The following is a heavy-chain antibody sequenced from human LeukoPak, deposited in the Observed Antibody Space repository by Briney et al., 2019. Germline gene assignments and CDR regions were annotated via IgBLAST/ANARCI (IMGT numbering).Heavy chain of an antibody. J-gene: IGHJ4*02. CDR3: ARVRYSSGWYGTRGVFDY. CDR2: INHSGST. D-gene: IGHD6-19*01. V-gene: IGHV4-34*01. Sequence: PSETLSLTCAVYGGSFSGYYWSWIRQPPGKGLEWIGEINHSGSTNYNPSLKSRVTISVDTSKNQFSLKLSSVTAADTAVYYCARVRYSSGWYGTRGVFDYWGQGTLVTVSS. CDR1: GGSFSGYY.